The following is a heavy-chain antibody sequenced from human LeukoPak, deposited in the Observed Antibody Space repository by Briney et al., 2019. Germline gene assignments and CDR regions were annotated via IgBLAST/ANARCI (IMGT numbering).Heavy chain of an antibody. CDR3: ARPLTINHYYGMDV. V-gene: IGHV1-8*01. CDR1: GYTFTIYD. J-gene: IGHJ6*02. CDR2: MNPNSGNT. Sequence: GASVKVSCKASGYTFTIYDISWGRQATGQGLEWMGWMNPNSGNTGYAQKFQGRVTMTRNTSISTAYMELSSLRSEDTAVYYCARPLTINHYYGMDVWGQGTTVTVSS. D-gene: IGHD1-14*01.